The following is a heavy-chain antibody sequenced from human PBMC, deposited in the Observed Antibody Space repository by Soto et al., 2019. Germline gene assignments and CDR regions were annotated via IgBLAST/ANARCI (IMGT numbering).Heavy chain of an antibody. CDR1: GFNFSTSG. CDR2: ISNDGSRQ. Sequence: GGSLRLSCAASGFNFSTSGMDWVRQVPGKGLEWVAVISNDGSRQYYAESVKGRFTISRDNSKNYVYLQMDSLRVDDTAVYYCARGALCDYWGGSHFDYWGQGTPVTVSS. CDR3: ARGALCDYWGGSHFDY. V-gene: IGHV3-30*03. J-gene: IGHJ4*02. D-gene: IGHD2-21*01.